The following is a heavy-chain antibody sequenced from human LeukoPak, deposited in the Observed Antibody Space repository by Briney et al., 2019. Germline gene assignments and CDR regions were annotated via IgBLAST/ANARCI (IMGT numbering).Heavy chain of an antibody. J-gene: IGHJ5*02. V-gene: IGHV4-34*01. CDR1: GGSFSGYY. CDR3: ARRIVVVPAARGWFDP. Sequence: PSETLSLTCAVYGGSFSGYYWSWIRQPPGKGLEWIGEINHSGSTNYNPSLKSRVTISVDTSKNQFSLKLSSVTAADTAVYYCARRIVVVPAARGWFDPWGQGTLVTVSS. D-gene: IGHD2-2*01. CDR2: INHSGST.